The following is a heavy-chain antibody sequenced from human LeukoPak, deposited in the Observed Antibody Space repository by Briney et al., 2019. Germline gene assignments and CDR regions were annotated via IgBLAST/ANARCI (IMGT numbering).Heavy chain of an antibody. J-gene: IGHJ6*03. CDR1: GGSISSYY. V-gene: IGHV4-59*01. Sequence: SETLSLTCTVSGGSISSYYWSWIRQPPGKGLEWIGYIYYSGSTNYNPSLKSRVTISVDTSKNQFSLKLSSVTAADTAVYYCARVGPAAAVYYYYMDVWGKGTTVTISS. CDR3: ARVGPAAAVYYYYMDV. CDR2: IYYSGST. D-gene: IGHD6-13*01.